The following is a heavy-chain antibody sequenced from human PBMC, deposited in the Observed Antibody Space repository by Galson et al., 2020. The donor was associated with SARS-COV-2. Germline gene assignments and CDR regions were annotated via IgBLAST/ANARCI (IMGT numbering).Heavy chain of an antibody. Sequence: QLGEPLKISCEASGFTFSNYAMHWVRQAPGKGLEWVAYIAYDGSPIYYTASVKGRFTISRDNSRNTLHLQMSSLRADDTAVYFCAKEGDQLGGSTFDLWGQGTMVTVSS. CDR1: GFTFSNYA. V-gene: IGHV3-30*02. D-gene: IGHD3-16*01. CDR2: IAYDGSPI. J-gene: IGHJ3*01. CDR3: AKEGDQLGGSTFDL.